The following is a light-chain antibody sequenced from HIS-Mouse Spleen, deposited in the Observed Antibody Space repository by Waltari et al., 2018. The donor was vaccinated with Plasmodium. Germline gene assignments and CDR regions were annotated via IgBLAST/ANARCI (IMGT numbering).Light chain of an antibody. J-gene: IGKJ3*01. V-gene: IGKV3-15*01. CDR3: QQYNNWSFT. CDR2: GAS. CDR1: QSVSST. Sequence: EIVMTQSPATLSVSPGERATLSCRASQSVSSTLAWYQQKPGQAPRILIYGASTRATGIPARFSGSGSGTEFTLTISSLQSEDFAVYYCQQYNNWSFTFGPGTKVDIK.